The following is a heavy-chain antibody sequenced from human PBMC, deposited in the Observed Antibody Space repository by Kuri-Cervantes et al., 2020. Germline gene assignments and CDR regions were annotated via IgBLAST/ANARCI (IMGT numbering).Heavy chain of an antibody. CDR1: GFTFNTYY. J-gene: IGHJ4*02. D-gene: IGHD3-10*01. V-gene: IGHV3-48*01. CDR3: AKRFGSGSFDY. CDR2: ISSSSSTI. Sequence: GESLKISCEASGFTFNTYYMSWVRQAPERGLEWLSLISSSSSTIYYADSVKGRFTISRDNSKNTLYLQMNSLRAEDTAVYYCAKRFGSGSFDYWGQGTLVTVSS.